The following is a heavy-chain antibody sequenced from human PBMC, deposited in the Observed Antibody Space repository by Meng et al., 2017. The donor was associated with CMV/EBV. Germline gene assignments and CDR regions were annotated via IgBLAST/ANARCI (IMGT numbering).Heavy chain of an antibody. D-gene: IGHD4-23*01. CDR2: INHSGST. V-gene: IGHV4-34*01. CDR3: ARCRARVVPDY. Sequence: HVQLQQWGAGLLKPSETLSLTCAVYGGSFSGYYRSWIRQPPGKGLEWIGEINHSGSTNYNPSLKSRVTISVDTSKNQFSLKLSSVTAADTAVYYCARCRARVVPDYWGQGTLVTLSS. CDR1: GGSFSGYY. J-gene: IGHJ4*02.